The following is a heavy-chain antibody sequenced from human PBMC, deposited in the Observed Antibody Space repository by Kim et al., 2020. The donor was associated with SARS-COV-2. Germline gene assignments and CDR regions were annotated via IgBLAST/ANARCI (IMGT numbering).Heavy chain of an antibody. Sequence: SETLSLTCTVYGGSISSSSYYWGWIRQPPGKGLEWIGSIYYSGSTYYNPTLNSRVTISVDTSKNQFSLKLSSVTAADTAVYYCGRRAAAVLLWFVEFDYSGQGAPVTVS. CDR2: IYYSGST. CDR1: GGSISSSSYY. D-gene: IGHD3-10*01. V-gene: IGHV4-39*01. J-gene: IGHJ4*02. CDR3: GRRAAAVLLWFVEFDY.